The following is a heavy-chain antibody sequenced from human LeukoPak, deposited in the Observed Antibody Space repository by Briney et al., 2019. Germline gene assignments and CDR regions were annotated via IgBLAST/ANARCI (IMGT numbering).Heavy chain of an antibody. D-gene: IGHD3-9*01. CDR2: IYYSGST. Sequence: SETLSLTCTVSGGSISSSYYYWGWIRQPPGKGLEWIGSIYYSGSTYYNPSLKSRVTISVDTSKNQFSLKLSSVTAADTAVYYCARGPYVLRYFDWSNDAFDIWGQGTMVTVSS. J-gene: IGHJ3*02. V-gene: IGHV4-39*07. CDR3: ARGPYVLRYFDWSNDAFDI. CDR1: GGSISSSYYY.